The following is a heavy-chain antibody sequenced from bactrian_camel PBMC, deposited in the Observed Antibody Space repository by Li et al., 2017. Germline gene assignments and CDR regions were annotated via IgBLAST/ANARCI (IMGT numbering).Heavy chain of an antibody. D-gene: IGHD6*01. CDR3: AAGPWYTDEYRY. V-gene: IGHV3-2*01. J-gene: IGHJ4*01. CDR2: ISGSSRT. Sequence: VQLVESGGGSVRAGGSLQLSCAASGYNYHYMNWVRQAPGKGLEWVSSISGSSRTYYSNSVKGRCTIARDNTKNTAYLQMISLESEDTALYYCAAGPWYTDEYRYWGQGTQVTVS. CDR1: GYNYHY.